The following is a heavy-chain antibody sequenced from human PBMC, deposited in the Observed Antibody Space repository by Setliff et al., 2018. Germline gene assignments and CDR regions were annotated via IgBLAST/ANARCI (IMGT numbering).Heavy chain of an antibody. CDR3: ARGVDYGDYEGSKYFQH. CDR2: IYYSGNT. V-gene: IGHV4-59*11. D-gene: IGHD4-17*01. J-gene: IGHJ1*01. CDR1: GGSIDSHY. Sequence: PSETLSLTCSVSGGSIDSHYWSWIRQPPGKGLEWIGSIYYSGNTNYNPSLKSRVTISIDTSKNQFSLKLSSVTAADTAVYHCARGVDYGDYEGSKYFQHWGQGTLVTVSS.